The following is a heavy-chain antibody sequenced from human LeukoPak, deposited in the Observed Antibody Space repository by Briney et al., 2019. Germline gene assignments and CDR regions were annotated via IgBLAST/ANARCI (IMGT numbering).Heavy chain of an antibody. J-gene: IGHJ4*02. D-gene: IGHD5-12*01. CDR2: IRYDGSSK. CDR1: GFTFSSYG. Sequence: GGSLRLSCAASGFTFSSYGMHWVRQAPGKGLEWVAFIRYDGSSKYYADSVKGRFTVSRDNSKNTLYLQMNSLRAEDTAVYYCAKSMEQLGGFADIVATIPFDYWGQGTLVTVSS. V-gene: IGHV3-30*02. CDR3: AKSMEQLGGFADIVATIPFDY.